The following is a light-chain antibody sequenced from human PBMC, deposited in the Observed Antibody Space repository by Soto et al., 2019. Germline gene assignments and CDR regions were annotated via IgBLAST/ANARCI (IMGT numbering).Light chain of an antibody. CDR1: QSVSSSY. V-gene: IGKV3-20*01. Sequence: EIVLTQSPGTLSLSPGERATLSCRASQSVSSSYLAWYQQKPGQAPSLLIYGASSRDNGIPDRFSGSGSGTDFTLTISRLEPEDFAVYYCQQYGSTPWTFGQGTKVEIK. J-gene: IGKJ1*01. CDR2: GAS. CDR3: QQYGSTPWT.